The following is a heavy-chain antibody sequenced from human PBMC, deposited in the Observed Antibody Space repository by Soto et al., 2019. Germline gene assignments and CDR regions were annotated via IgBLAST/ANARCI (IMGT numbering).Heavy chain of an antibody. CDR3: ARGDLELRYFDWLRSHYYYGMDV. CDR1: GFTFSSYG. Sequence: GGSLRLSCAASGFTFSSYGMHWVRQAPGKGLEWVAVIWYDGSNKYYADSVKGRFTISRDNSKNTLYLQMNSLRAEDTAVYYCARGDLELRYFDWLRSHYYYGMDVWGQGTTVTVSS. J-gene: IGHJ6*02. V-gene: IGHV3-33*01. D-gene: IGHD3-9*01. CDR2: IWYDGSNK.